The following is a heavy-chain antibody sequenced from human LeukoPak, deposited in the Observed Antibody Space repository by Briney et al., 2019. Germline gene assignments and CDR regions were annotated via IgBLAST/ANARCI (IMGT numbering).Heavy chain of an antibody. CDR1: GFTFSDSW. J-gene: IGHJ4*02. CDR3: ASDWGYSFWY. CDR2: INGDGSRV. D-gene: IGHD5-18*01. Sequence: GGSLRLSCAASGFTFSDSWMHWVRQAPGKGLVWVSHINGDGSRVTYADSVKGRFAISRDNAKNTLILQMNGLKAEDTAVYYCASDWGYSFWYWGQGTLVTVSS. V-gene: IGHV3-74*01.